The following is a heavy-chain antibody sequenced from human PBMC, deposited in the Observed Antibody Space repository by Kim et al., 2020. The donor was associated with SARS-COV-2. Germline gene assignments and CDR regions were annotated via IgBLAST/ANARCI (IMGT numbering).Heavy chain of an antibody. J-gene: IGHJ4*02. Sequence: SVKGRLTISRDNSKTTLYPQMTGLTADDTAVYYCAKEPSGDYRTGSYFDYWGQGTLVTVSS. D-gene: IGHD4-17*01. CDR3: AKEPSGDYRTGSYFDY. V-gene: IGHV3-23*01.